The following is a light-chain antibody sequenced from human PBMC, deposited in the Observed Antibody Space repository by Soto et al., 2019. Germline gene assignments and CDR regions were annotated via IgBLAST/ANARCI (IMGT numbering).Light chain of an antibody. V-gene: IGKV1-12*01. CDR2: DAS. CDR1: QTISTY. J-gene: IGKJ1*01. CDR3: QQANASPLA. Sequence: DIQMTQSPSSVSASVGDRVTITCRASQTISTYLVWYQQQPGKAPNLLISDASSLQSGVPSRFSGSGSGTDFTLTITSLQPEDFATYYCQQANASPLAFGQGTKVEIK.